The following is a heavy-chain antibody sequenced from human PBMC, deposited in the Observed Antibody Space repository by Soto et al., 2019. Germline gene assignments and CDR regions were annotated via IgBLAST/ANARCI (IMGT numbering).Heavy chain of an antibody. CDR3: ARDRPLVATIWMKGTFDY. J-gene: IGHJ4*02. D-gene: IGHD5-12*01. V-gene: IGHV3-30-3*01. Sequence: PGGSLRLSCAASGFTFSSYAMHWVRQAPGKGLEWVAVISYDGSNKYYADSVKGRFTISRDNSKNTLYLQMNSLRAEDTAVYYCARDRPLVATIWMKGTFDYWGQGTLVTVSS. CDR2: ISYDGSNK. CDR1: GFTFSSYA.